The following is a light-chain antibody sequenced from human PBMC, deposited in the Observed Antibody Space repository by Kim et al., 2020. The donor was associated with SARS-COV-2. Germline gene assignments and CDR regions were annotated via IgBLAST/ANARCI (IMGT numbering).Light chain of an antibody. CDR1: QGISNH. CDR2: AAS. V-gene: IGKV1-27*01. CDR3: QNYNDAPWT. Sequence: SSVGDRVTITCRATQGISNHLAWYQRKPGTVPSLLIYAASTLQSGVPSRFSGSGSGTDFTLTISSLQPEDVATYYCQNYNDAPWTFGQGTKVDIK. J-gene: IGKJ1*01.